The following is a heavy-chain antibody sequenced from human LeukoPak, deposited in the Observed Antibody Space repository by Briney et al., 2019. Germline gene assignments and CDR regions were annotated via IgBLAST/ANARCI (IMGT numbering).Heavy chain of an antibody. J-gene: IGHJ6*04. CDR2: MWSDVSKQ. CDR3: ARDYGNGMDA. D-gene: IGHD3-10*01. Sequence: GGSLRLSCAASGFTVGIYGMHCVRQAPGKGLQWVAVMWSDVSKQYYADAVKGRFTISRDTSKNTLDLQMNSLRVEDTAVYYCARDYGNGMDAWGKGTTVTVSS. V-gene: IGHV3-33*01. CDR1: GFTVGIYG.